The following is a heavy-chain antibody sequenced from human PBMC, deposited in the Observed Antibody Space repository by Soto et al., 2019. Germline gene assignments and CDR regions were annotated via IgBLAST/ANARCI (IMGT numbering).Heavy chain of an antibody. Sequence: EVQLVESGGGLVQRGGSLRLSCEVPGFTFSSYCMTWVRQAPGKGLEWVATIKEDGSEKYYVDSVKGRFTISRDNAKNSLYLQMNSLRAVDTAVYYCARDREWEPSQEGFDYWGQGTLVTVSS. J-gene: IGHJ4*02. CDR2: IKEDGSEK. V-gene: IGHV3-7*03. CDR3: ARDREWEPSQEGFDY. CDR1: GFTFSSYC. D-gene: IGHD1-26*01.